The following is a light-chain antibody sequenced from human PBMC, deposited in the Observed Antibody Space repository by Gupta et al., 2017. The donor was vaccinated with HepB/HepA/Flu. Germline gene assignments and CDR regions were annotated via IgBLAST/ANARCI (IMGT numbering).Light chain of an antibody. V-gene: IGKV2-28*01. J-gene: IGKJ1*01. Sequence: EIVMTQSPLSLPVTPGESASISCRSSQSLLHSNGYTYLDWYLQKPGQSPQLLIYAASNRASGVPDRFSGSGSGTDFTLKISRVVAEDVGVYYCKQTLHSPLTFGQGTKVDIE. CDR2: AAS. CDR1: QSLLHSNGYTY. CDR3: KQTLHSPLT.